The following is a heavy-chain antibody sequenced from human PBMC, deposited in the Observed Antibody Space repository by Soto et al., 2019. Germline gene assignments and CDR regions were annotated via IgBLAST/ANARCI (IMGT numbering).Heavy chain of an antibody. V-gene: IGHV1-3*01. CDR1: GYTFPSYA. D-gene: IGHD2-15*01. Sequence: QVQLVQSGAEVKKPEASVKVSCKASGYTFPSYAVHWVRQAPGQRLEWMGWINAGNGNTKYSQSFQGRVTISRDTSASTAYMELSSLRSEDTAVYYCARGGYCSGGTCYPGWFDPWGQGTLVTVSS. CDR3: ARGGYCSGGTCYPGWFDP. J-gene: IGHJ5*02. CDR2: INAGNGNT.